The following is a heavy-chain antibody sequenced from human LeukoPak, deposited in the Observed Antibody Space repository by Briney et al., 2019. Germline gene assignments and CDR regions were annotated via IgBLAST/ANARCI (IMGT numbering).Heavy chain of an antibody. CDR1: GGSISSYY. CDR2: IYTSGST. Sequence: SETLSLTCTVSGGSISSYYWSWIRQPAGKGLEWIGRIYTSGSTNYNPSLRSRVTMSVDTSKNQFSLKLSSVTAADTAVYYCARDTVVVVAATPYYYYYGMDVWGQGTTVTVSS. CDR3: ARDTVVVVAATPYYYYYGMDV. D-gene: IGHD2-15*01. J-gene: IGHJ6*02. V-gene: IGHV4-4*07.